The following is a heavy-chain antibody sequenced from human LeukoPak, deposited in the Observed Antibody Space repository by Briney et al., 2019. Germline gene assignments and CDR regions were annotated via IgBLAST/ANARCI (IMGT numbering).Heavy chain of an antibody. J-gene: IGHJ4*02. Sequence: NPSEALSLTCAVYGGSFSGYYWSWIRQPPGKGLEWIGEINHSGSTNYNPSLKSRVTISVDTSKNQISLKLSSVTAADTAVYYCARGGRYWGQGTLVTVSS. V-gene: IGHV4-34*01. CDR1: GGSFSGYY. CDR2: INHSGST. CDR3: ARGGRY.